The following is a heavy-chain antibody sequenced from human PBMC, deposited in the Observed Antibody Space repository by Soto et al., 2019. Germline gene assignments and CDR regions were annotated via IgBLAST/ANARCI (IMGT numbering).Heavy chain of an antibody. V-gene: IGHV4-59*08. Sequence: QVQLPESGPGLVKPSEALSLTCTVSGGSINSYYWGWIRQPPGKGLEWLGQIYYSGSTNYNPSLKSRVTISVDRSKNQFSRRLSSETAADTAVYYCEMTKTTLYNWFDPWGQGTLVTVSS. CDR3: EMTKTTLYNWFDP. CDR1: GGSINSYY. J-gene: IGHJ5*02. CDR2: IYYSGST. D-gene: IGHD4-17*01.